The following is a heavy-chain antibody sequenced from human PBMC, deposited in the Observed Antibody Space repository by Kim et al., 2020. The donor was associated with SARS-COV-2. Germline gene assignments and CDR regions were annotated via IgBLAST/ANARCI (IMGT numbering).Heavy chain of an antibody. D-gene: IGHD2-21*02. J-gene: IGHJ4*02. V-gene: IGHV1-18*01. CDR2: GNT. CDR3: ARGGDIVPY. Sequence: GNTHYAQKLQGRVTMTTDTSTSTAYMELRSLRSDDTAVYYCARGGDIVPYWGQGTLVTVSS.